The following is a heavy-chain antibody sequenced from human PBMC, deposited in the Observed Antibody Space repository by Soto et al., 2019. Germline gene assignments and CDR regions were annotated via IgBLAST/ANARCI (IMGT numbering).Heavy chain of an antibody. CDR2: IYYSGST. CDR1: GGTISSYY. Sequence: SETLSLTCTVSGGTISSYYWSWIRKPPGKGLEWIGYIYYSGSTNYNPSLKSRVTISVDTSKNQFSLKLSSVTAADTAVYYCARGHGDNYYYYMDVWGKGTTVTVSS. V-gene: IGHV4-59*08. J-gene: IGHJ6*03. D-gene: IGHD3-10*01. CDR3: ARGHGDNYYYYMDV.